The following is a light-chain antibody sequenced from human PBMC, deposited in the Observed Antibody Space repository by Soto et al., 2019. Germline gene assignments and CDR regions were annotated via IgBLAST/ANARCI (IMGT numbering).Light chain of an antibody. CDR1: SSDVGAYNR. J-gene: IGLJ2*01. CDR3: SLYTSSSTVT. CDR2: EVN. Sequence: QSALTQPPSVSASPGQSVTIPCTATSSDVGAYNRVSWYPQYPGTPPKLMISEVNNRPSGVPDRFSGSKSANTASLTISGLQAEDEADYYCSLYTSSSTVTFGGGTKVTVL. V-gene: IGLV2-18*01.